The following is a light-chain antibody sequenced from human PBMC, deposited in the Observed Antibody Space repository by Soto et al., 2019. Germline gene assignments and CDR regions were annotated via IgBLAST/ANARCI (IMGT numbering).Light chain of an antibody. CDR3: QQYGSSPAT. CDR2: GAS. V-gene: IGKV3-20*01. Sequence: EIVLTKSPGTLSLSPGERATLSCRASQSVSSSYLAWYQQKPGQAPRLLIYGASSRATGIPDRFSGSGSGTDFTLTISRLEPEDFAVYYCQQYGSSPATFGGGTRVDIK. J-gene: IGKJ4*01. CDR1: QSVSSSY.